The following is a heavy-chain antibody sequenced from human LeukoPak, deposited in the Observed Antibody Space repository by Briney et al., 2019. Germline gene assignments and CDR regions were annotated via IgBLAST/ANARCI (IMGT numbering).Heavy chain of an antibody. CDR2: INHSGST. CDR1: GGSFSGYY. V-gene: IGHV4-34*01. D-gene: IGHD2-2*01. Sequence: SETLSLTCAVYGGSFSGYYWSLIRQPPGKGLEWIGEINHSGSTNYNPSLKSRVTISVDTSKNQFSLKLSSVTAADTAVYYCARQWDCSSTSCPGHWFDPWGQGTLVTVSS. J-gene: IGHJ5*02. CDR3: ARQWDCSSTSCPGHWFDP.